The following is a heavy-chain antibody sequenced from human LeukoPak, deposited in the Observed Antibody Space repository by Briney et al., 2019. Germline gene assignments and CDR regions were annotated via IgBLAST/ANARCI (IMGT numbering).Heavy chain of an antibody. J-gene: IGHJ4*02. CDR3: ARYRDGYNYFDY. Sequence: GGSLRLSCAASGFTFSSYAMHWVRQAPGKGLEWVAVISYDGSNKYYADSVKGRFTISRDNSKNTLYLQMNSLRAEDTAVYYCARYRDGYNYFDYWAREPWSPSPQ. CDR2: ISYDGSNK. CDR1: GFTFSSYA. D-gene: IGHD5-24*01. V-gene: IGHV3-30*04.